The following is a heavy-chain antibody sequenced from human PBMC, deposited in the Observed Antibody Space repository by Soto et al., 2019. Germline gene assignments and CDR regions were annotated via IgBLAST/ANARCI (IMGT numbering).Heavy chain of an antibody. D-gene: IGHD6-13*01. V-gene: IGHV1-3*01. CDR1: GYTFTSYG. Sequence: ASVKVSCKASGYTFTSYGIHWVRQATGQRLEWMGWINAANGYTKYSPKFQGRVTITRDTSASTAYMELSSLRSEDTAVYYCVRRHVSATGIDWFDPWGQGTLVTVSS. CDR3: VRRHVSATGIDWFDP. CDR2: INAANGYT. J-gene: IGHJ5*02.